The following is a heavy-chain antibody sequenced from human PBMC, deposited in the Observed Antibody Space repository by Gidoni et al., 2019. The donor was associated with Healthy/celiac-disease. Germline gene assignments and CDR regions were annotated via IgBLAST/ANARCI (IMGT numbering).Heavy chain of an antibody. J-gene: IGHJ4*02. CDR1: GGSISSSSYY. Sequence: QLQLQESGPGLVKPSETLSLTCTVSGGSISSSSYYWGWIRQPPGKGLEWIGSIYYSGSTYYNPSLKSRVTISVDTSKNQFSLKLSSVTAADTAVYYCARQLKVGATPRLFDYWGQGTLVTVSS. CDR3: ARQLKVGATPRLFDY. CDR2: IYYSGST. V-gene: IGHV4-39*01. D-gene: IGHD1-26*01.